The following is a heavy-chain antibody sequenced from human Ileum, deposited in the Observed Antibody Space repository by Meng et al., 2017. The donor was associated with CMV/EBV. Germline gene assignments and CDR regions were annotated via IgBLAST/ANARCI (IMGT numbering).Heavy chain of an antibody. CDR2: VSYNGGT. Sequence: GSLRLSCNVSGDSISSYYWSWIRQPPGKGLEWIGYVSYNGGTNRNPSLEGRVTTSVDTSKNQFSLKLKSVTAADTAVYYCARDRHYSDISGYYRYLDYWGQGKLVTVSS. V-gene: IGHV4-59*01. J-gene: IGHJ4*02. CDR3: ARDRHYSDISGYYRYLDY. D-gene: IGHD3-22*01. CDR1: GDSISSYY.